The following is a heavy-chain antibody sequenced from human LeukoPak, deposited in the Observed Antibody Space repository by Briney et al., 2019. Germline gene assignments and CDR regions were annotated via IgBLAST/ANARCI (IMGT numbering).Heavy chain of an antibody. CDR3: ARAFNYDWWYFDY. V-gene: IGHV3-21*01. CDR2: ITSSSSYI. J-gene: IGHJ4*02. CDR1: GFTFSSYS. D-gene: IGHD3-22*01. Sequence: GGSLRLSCAASGFTFSSYSMNWVRRAPGKGLEWVSSITSSSSYIYYADSVKGRFTISRDNAKNSLYLQMNSLRAEDTAVYYCARAFNYDWWYFDYWGQGTLVTVSS.